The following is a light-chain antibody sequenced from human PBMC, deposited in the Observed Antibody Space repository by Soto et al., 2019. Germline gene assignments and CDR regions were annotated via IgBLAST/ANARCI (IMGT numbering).Light chain of an antibody. CDR3: QQYDRYPYT. V-gene: IGKV1-5*03. CDR2: KAS. Sequence: DVQMTQSPSTLSASVGDRVTITCRASQSITSWLAWYQQKPGKAPKLLIYKASTLESGVPSRFSGSGSGTEVTLTISSLQPDDFARYYCQQYDRYPYTFGQGTKLEIK. CDR1: QSITSW. J-gene: IGKJ2*01.